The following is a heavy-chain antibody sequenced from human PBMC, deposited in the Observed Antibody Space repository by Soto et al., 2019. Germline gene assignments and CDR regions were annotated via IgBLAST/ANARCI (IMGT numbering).Heavy chain of an antibody. J-gene: IGHJ3*01. CDR2: IIPAIGTP. V-gene: IGHV1-69*01. CDR3: ARDYGPQAPGL. CDR1: GGTFSRFA. D-gene: IGHD4-17*01. Sequence: QVQLVQSGSEVKKPGSSVKVSCKVSGGTFSRFAISWVRQAHGQGLEWIGGIIPAIGTPDHAPQFRGRVTITAAEAPSTASLDLRSLTSSDAAACCWARDYGPQAPGLRGQGTKVTVSS.